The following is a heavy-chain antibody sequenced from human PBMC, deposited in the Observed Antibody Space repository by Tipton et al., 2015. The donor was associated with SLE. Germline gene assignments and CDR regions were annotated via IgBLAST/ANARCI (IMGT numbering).Heavy chain of an antibody. V-gene: IGHV3-23*01. Sequence: SLRLSCAASGFTFSSYAMSWVRQAPGKGLKCVSTISGSGGSTYYADSVKGRFTISRDNSKNTLYLQMNSLRAEDTAVYYCARSLTYYYDSSGLLGYWGQGTLVTVSS. CDR3: ARSLTYYYDSSGLLGY. CDR1: GFTFSSYA. J-gene: IGHJ4*02. CDR2: ISGSGGST. D-gene: IGHD3-22*01.